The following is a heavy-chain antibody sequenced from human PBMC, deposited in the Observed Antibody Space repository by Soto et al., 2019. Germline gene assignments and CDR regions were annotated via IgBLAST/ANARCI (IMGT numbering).Heavy chain of an antibody. D-gene: IGHD5-12*01. CDR3: VREGRGSFDF. Sequence: VGSLRLSCAASGFTFRTYGMHWVRQAPGKGLEWVAFISDDGSQKYYSDSVQGRFTISRDNSKNTLSLQMSSLTADDTAIYYCVREGRGSFDFWGRGTMVTVSS. J-gene: IGHJ3*01. CDR1: GFTFRTYG. V-gene: IGHV3-30*03. CDR2: ISDDGSQK.